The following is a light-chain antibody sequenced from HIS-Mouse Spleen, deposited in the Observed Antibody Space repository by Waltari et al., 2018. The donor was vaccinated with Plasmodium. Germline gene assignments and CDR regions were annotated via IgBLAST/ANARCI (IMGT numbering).Light chain of an antibody. Sequence: SYELTQPPSVQVSPAQTARITCSGDALPKKYAYWYQQKSGQAPVLVIYEDSKRPSGIPERFSGSSSGTMATLTISGAQVEDEADYYCYSTDSSGNHRVFGGGTKLTVL. CDR3: YSTDSSGNHRV. J-gene: IGLJ3*02. CDR1: ALPKKY. CDR2: EDS. V-gene: IGLV3-10*01.